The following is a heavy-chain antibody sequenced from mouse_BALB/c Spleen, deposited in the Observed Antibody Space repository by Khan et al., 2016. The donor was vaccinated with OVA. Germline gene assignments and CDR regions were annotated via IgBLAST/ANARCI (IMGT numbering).Heavy chain of an antibody. CDR1: GFTFSDYY. CDR2: ISNGGGST. J-gene: IGHJ4*01. Sequence: EVELVESGGGLVQPGGSLKLSCATSGFTFSDYYMYWVRQTPETRLEWVAYISNGGGSTYYPDTVKGRFTISRDNAKNTLYLQMSRLKSEDTAMYYCARQLNGAMDYWGQGTSVTVSS. V-gene: IGHV5-12*02. D-gene: IGHD1-3*01. CDR3: ARQLNGAMDY.